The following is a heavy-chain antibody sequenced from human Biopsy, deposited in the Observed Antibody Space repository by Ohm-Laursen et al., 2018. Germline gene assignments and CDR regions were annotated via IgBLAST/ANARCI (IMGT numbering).Heavy chain of an antibody. CDR3: AADINVWNVNY. V-gene: IGHV1-24*01. Sequence: GSSVKVSCKVSGYAVTEFSMHWVRQAPGNGLEWMGGFAPENGKTIYAQKFQGRVTMTEDTSTDTVYMELSSLRSEDTAVYYCAADINVWNVNYWGQGTQVTVSS. D-gene: IGHD1-1*01. CDR1: GYAVTEFS. CDR2: FAPENGKT. J-gene: IGHJ4*02.